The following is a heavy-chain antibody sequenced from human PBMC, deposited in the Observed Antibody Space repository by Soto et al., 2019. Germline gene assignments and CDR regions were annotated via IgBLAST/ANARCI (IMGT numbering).Heavy chain of an antibody. CDR1: GGSFSGYY. D-gene: IGHD4-17*01. J-gene: IGHJ4*02. V-gene: IGHV4-34*01. Sequence: PSETLSLTCAVYGGSFSGYYWSWIRQPPGKGLEWIGEINHSGSTNYNPSLKSRVTISVDTSKNQFSLKLSSVTAADTAVYYCARSRYGDYDHDYWGQGTLVTVSS. CDR2: INHSGST. CDR3: ARSRYGDYDHDY.